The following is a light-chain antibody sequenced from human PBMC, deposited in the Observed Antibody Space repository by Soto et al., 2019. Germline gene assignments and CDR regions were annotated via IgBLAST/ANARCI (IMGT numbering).Light chain of an antibody. V-gene: IGKV1-16*01. CDR1: QGISNY. J-gene: IGKJ5*01. CDR2: AAS. CDR3: QQRYSTPIT. Sequence: DSQITQSATTLDLFLFDIVTNTCRASQGISNYLAWFQQKPGKDPKSLIYAASSLQSGVPSRFSGSGSGTDFTLTISSLQPEDFATSYCQQRYSTPITFGQGTRLEI.